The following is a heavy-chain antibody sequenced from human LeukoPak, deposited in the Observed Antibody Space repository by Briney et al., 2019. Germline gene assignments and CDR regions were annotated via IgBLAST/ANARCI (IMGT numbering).Heavy chain of an antibody. CDR1: GFTLSDYY. Sequence: PGGSLRLSCAASGFTLSDYYMDWVRQAPGQGLEWVARTRKKAKGYTTEYAASVKGRFTISRDDSKNSVDLQMNSLITEDTAVYYCARAQSDSSGYYYVGDYWGRGTLVTVSS. CDR3: ARAQSDSSGYYYVGDY. J-gene: IGHJ4*02. CDR2: TRKKAKGYTT. V-gene: IGHV3-72*01. D-gene: IGHD3-22*01.